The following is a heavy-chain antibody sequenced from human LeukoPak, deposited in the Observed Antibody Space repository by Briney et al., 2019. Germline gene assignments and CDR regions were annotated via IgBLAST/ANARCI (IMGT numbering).Heavy chain of an antibody. J-gene: IGHJ5*01. D-gene: IGHD3-10*01. Sequence: SETLSLTCTLSGGSVSSGGYYWSWIRQPPGKGLEWIGEINHSGSTKYKPSLKSRVTISIDTSKNQFSLSLTSVTAADTAVYYCARSPPPGATAYGVVDSWAQGTLVSVSS. V-gene: IGHV4-61*08. CDR3: ARSPPPGATAYGVVDS. CDR1: GGSVSSGGYY. CDR2: INHSGST.